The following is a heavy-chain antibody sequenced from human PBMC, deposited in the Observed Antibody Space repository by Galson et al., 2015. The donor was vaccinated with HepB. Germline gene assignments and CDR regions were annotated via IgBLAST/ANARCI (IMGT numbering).Heavy chain of an antibody. CDR1: GFPFSIYW. D-gene: IGHD4-23*01. CDR2: IKSDGSST. CDR3: ATSLGSTVGY. J-gene: IGHJ4*02. V-gene: IGHV3-74*01. Sequence: SLRLSCAASGFPFSIYWMHWVRQAPGKGLVWVSRIKSDGSSTSYADSVRGRFIVSRDNAKNTLYLQMNSLRAEDTAVYYCATSLGSTVGYWGQGTLVTVSS.